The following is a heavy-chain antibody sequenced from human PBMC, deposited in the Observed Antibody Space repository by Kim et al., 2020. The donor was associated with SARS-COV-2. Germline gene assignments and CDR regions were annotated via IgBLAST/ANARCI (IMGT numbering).Heavy chain of an antibody. Sequence: SETLSLTCSVSGGSIRSGGKFWTWIRQHPAKGLEWIGYISYSGNSYYSPSLRSRVSISLQTSENQFSLELTSVTAADTAVYYCARGQPLDYWGPGILFTV. D-gene: IGHD2-2*01. CDR2: ISYSGNS. V-gene: IGHV4-31*03. J-gene: IGHJ4*02. CDR3: ARGQPLDY. CDR1: GGSIRSGGKF.